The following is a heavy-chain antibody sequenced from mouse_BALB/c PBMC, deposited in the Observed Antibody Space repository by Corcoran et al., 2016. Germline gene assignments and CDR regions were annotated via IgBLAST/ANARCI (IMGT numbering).Heavy chain of an antibody. D-gene: IGHD1-1*01. CDR3: ARPDYYGSSLDY. CDR1: GFNIKDTY. V-gene: IGHV14-3*02. CDR2: IDPANGNT. Sequence: EVQLQQSGAELVKPGASVKLSCTASGFNIKDTYMHWVKQRPEQGLEWIGRIDPANGNTKYDPKFQGKATITADTSSNTAYLQLSSLTSEDTAVYYCARPDYYGSSLDYWGQGTTLTVSS. J-gene: IGHJ2*01.